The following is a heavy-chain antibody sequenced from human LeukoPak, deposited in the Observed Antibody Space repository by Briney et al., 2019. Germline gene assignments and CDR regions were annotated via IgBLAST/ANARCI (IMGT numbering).Heavy chain of an antibody. CDR3: ARPSGDRGGYFDY. D-gene: IGHD3-10*01. CDR2: IYPGDSDT. CDR1: GYSFTSYW. Sequence: NRGESLKISCKGSGYSFTSYWIGWVRQMPGKGLEWMGIIYPGDSDTRYSPSFQGQVTISADKSISTAYLQWSSLKASDTAMYYCARPSGDRGGYFDYWGQGTLVTVSS. J-gene: IGHJ4*02. V-gene: IGHV5-51*01.